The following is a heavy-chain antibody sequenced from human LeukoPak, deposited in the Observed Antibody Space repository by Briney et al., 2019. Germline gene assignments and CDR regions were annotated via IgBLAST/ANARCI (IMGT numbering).Heavy chain of an antibody. CDR3: ARDAPSGGYFDY. CDR2: IYYSGST. Sequence: PSETLSLTCTVSGGSISSSSYYWGWIRQPPGKGLEWIGSIYYSGSTNYNPSLKSRVTISVDTSKNQFSLKLSSVTAADTAVYYCARDAPSGGYFDYWGQGTLVTVSS. CDR1: GGSISSSSYY. V-gene: IGHV4-39*07. J-gene: IGHJ4*02.